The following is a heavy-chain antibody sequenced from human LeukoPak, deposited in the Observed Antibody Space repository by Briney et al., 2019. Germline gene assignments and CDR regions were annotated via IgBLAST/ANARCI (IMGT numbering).Heavy chain of an antibody. J-gene: IGHJ4*02. D-gene: IGHD4-17*01. CDR1: GFTFNNYA. CDR3: AKDLYGDYDFDC. Sequence: TGASLRLSCAASGFTFNNYAMNWVRQAPGKGLEWVSDITSSGSTYYEDSVKGRFTISRDNSKKTQYLKMNSQRPEDTAIYYCAKDLYGDYDFDCRRGGALVTDSS. CDR2: ITSSGST. V-gene: IGHV3-23*01.